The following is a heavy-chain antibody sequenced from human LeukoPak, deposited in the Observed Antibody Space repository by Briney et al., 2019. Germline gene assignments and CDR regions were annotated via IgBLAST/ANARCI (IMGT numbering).Heavy chain of an antibody. V-gene: IGHV1-3*01. CDR2: INAGNGNT. D-gene: IGHD3-10*01. CDR1: GYTFTNFA. J-gene: IGHJ4*02. Sequence: ASVKVSCKTSGYTFTNFAIHWVRQAPGQRLEWMGWINAGNGNTKYSQNLQGRVTTAGDTSASTAYMELTSLRSEDTAVYYCARGLLWFGELSTLGYWGQGTLVTVS. CDR3: ARGLLWFGELSTLGY.